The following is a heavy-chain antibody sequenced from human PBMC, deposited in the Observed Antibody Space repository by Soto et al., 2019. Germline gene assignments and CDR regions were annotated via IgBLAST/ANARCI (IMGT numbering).Heavy chain of an antibody. J-gene: IGHJ6*02. CDR3: ARDGGTVTTGCYYYYDYGMDV. CDR1: GGSISSYY. D-gene: IGHD1-7*01. CDR2: IYYSGST. Sequence: PSETLSLTCTVSGGSISSYYWSWIRQPPGKGLEWIGYIYYSGSTNYNPSLKSRVTISVDTSKNQFSLKLSSVTAADTAVYYCARDGGTVTTGCYYYYDYGMDVWGQGTTVTVSS. V-gene: IGHV4-59*01.